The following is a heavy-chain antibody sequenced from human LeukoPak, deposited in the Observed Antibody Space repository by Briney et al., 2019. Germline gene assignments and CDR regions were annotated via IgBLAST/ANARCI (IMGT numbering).Heavy chain of an antibody. CDR1: GLTFSSHW. D-gene: IGHD1/OR15-1a*01. V-gene: IGHV3-74*01. J-gene: IGHJ1*01. CDR2: ITNDGSST. Sequence: EGSLRLSCAASGLTFSSHWMHWVRQAPGKGLVWVSRITNDGSSTTYADSVKGRFTISRDNAKNSLLLQMNSLRAEDTAVYYCARGNNYYGLWGQGTLVTVSS. CDR3: ARGNNYYGL.